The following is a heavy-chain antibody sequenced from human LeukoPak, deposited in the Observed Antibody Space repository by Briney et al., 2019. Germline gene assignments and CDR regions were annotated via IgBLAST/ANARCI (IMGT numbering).Heavy chain of an antibody. CDR2: ISGNGQQT. J-gene: IGHJ4*02. CDR1: GFTFSRSA. V-gene: IGHV3-23*01. Sequence: GGSLRLSCSASGFTFSRSAMTWVRQLPGGGLEWVSSISGNGQQTYYGDSVKGRFSVSRDNSQNTLCLQMDSLRADDSALYYCAKDANYLDSSGYLIPFDYWGQGTLVTVSS. D-gene: IGHD3-22*01. CDR3: AKDANYLDSSGYLIPFDY.